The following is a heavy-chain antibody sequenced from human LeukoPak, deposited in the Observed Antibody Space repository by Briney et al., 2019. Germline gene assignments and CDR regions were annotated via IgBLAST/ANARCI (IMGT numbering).Heavy chain of an antibody. CDR1: GFTFSESW. Sequence: PGGSLRLSCVVSGFTFSESWMSWVRQAPGKGLGWVASLNLDGSDKYYVDSVKGRFTISRDNAKNSLYLQMDSLRAEDAAVYFCAKGSAAGRPYYFDYWGQGTLVTVSS. CDR3: AKGSAAGRPYYFDY. J-gene: IGHJ4*02. CDR2: LNLDGSDK. D-gene: IGHD6-25*01. V-gene: IGHV3-7*03.